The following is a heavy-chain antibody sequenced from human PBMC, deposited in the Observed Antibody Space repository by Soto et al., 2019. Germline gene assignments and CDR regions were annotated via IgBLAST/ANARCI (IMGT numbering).Heavy chain of an antibody. V-gene: IGHV6-1*01. CDR2: TYYRSKWYS. D-gene: IGHD6-19*01. CDR3: ARGSYYSGWV. CDR1: GDSVSSTSTA. Sequence: SQTLSLTCAISGDSVSSTSTAWSWIRQSPSRGLEWLGRTYYRSKWYSDYAVSVKSRITINPDTSKNQFSLQLKSVTPEDTAVYYCARGSYYSGWVWGQGTLVNVSS. J-gene: IGHJ4*02.